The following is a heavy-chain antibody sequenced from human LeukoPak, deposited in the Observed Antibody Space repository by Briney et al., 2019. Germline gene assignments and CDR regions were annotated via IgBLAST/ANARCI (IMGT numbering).Heavy chain of an antibody. CDR2: MNGDGSDK. D-gene: IGHD2-2*01. CDR1: GFIFSNYQ. J-gene: IGHJ4*02. CDR3: AKDPGHCTSMFCYANY. Sequence: GVSLRLSCAGSGFIFSNYQRSWVRQAPGKGREGGANMNGDGSDKNYMDSVKGRLTSSRDNAKNLLDLEMNSLRVEDSAIYYCAKDPGHCTSMFCYANYWGQGTLVTVSS. V-gene: IGHV3-7*04.